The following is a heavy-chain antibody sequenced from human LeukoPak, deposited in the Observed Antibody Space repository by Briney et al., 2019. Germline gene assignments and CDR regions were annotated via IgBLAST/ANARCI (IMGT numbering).Heavy chain of an antibody. CDR3: SRGTDAYKCGNS. Sequence: SETLSLTCAVYGGSFSGYYWSWIRQPPGKGLEWIGEINHSGSTNYNPSLKSRVTISADTSNNHFSLKMNSVTAADTAVYYCSRGTDAYKCGNSWGQGTLVTVSS. J-gene: IGHJ4*02. V-gene: IGHV4-34*01. CDR1: GGSFSGYY. D-gene: IGHD5-24*01. CDR2: INHSGST.